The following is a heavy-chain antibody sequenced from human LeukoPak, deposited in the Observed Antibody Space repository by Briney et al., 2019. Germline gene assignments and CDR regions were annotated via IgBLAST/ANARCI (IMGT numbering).Heavy chain of an antibody. Sequence: GGSLRLSCAASGFTFSSYEMNWVRQAPGKGLEWVSYISSSGSTIYYADSVKGRFTISRDNAKNSLYLQMNGLRAEDTALYYCAKDISHLYGSGSSLDYWGQGTLVTVSS. CDR1: GFTFSSYE. CDR2: ISSSGSTI. CDR3: AKDISHLYGSGSSLDY. V-gene: IGHV3-48*03. J-gene: IGHJ4*02. D-gene: IGHD3-10*01.